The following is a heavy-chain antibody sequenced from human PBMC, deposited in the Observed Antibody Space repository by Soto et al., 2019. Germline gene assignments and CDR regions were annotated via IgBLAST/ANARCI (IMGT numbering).Heavy chain of an antibody. J-gene: IGHJ4*02. D-gene: IGHD4-17*01. CDR3: AKDHLTTTVTTVGY. CDR1: GFIFSNYG. V-gene: IGHV3-30*18. Sequence: QVQLVESGGGVVEPVRSLRLSCAASGFIFSNYGMHWVRQAPGKGLEWVAVISYHGSDKYYADSVKGRFTISRDNSKNTLYLQMDSLRAEDTAVYYCAKDHLTTTVTTVGYWGQGTLVTVSS. CDR2: ISYHGSDK.